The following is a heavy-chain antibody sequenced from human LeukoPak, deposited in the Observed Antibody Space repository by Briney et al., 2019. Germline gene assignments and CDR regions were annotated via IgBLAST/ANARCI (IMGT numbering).Heavy chain of an antibody. V-gene: IGHV4-34*01. CDR2: INQSGST. CDR1: GGSFSGYY. D-gene: IGHD2-2*01. J-gene: IGHJ6*03. Sequence: SETLSLTCAVYGGSFSGYYWNWIRQPPGKGLEWIGEINQSGSTNYNPSLKSRVTISVDTSKKQFSLKLSPVTAADTAVYYCAAGCSSTSCYWYYYTDVWGKGTTVTVSS. CDR3: AAGCSSTSCYWYYYTDV.